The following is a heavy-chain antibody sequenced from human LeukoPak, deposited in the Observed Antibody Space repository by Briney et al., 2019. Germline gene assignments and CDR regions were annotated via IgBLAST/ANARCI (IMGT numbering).Heavy chain of an antibody. CDR3: ARSYYYGSGSYYIFRY. CDR1: GGSISSSSYY. V-gene: IGHV4-39*07. D-gene: IGHD3-10*01. CDR2: IYYSGST. Sequence: SETLSLTCTVSGGSISSSSYYWGWIRQPPGKGLEWIGSIYYSGSTYYNPSLKSRVTISVDTSKNQFSLKLSSVTAADTAVYYCARSYYYGSGSYYIFRYWGQGTLVTVSS. J-gene: IGHJ4*02.